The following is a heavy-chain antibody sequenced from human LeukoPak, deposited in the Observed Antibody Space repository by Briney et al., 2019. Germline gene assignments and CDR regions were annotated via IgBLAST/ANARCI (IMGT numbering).Heavy chain of an antibody. D-gene: IGHD2-2*01. CDR3: AHGSMYQLDY. V-gene: IGHV3-21*01. Sequence: PGGSLRLSCAASGFSFSDYNMNWVRQAPGKALEWVSSITTSSTYIYYGDSVKGRFTISRDNAKNSLYLQMNGLRAEDTAVYYCAHGSMYQLDYWGQGTLVTVSS. CDR2: ITTSSTYI. J-gene: IGHJ4*02. CDR1: GFSFSDYN.